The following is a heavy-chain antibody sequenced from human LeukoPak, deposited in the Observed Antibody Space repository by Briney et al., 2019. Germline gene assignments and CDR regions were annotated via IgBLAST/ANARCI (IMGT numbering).Heavy chain of an antibody. Sequence: GGSLRLSCVASGFSFSNYGTHWVRQAPGKGLEWVSGISWNSGSIGYADSVKGRFTISRDNAKNSLYLQMNSLRAEDTALYYCAKDNIAAAGTSDYWGQGTLVTVSS. CDR3: AKDNIAAAGTSDY. CDR2: ISWNSGSI. V-gene: IGHV3-9*01. J-gene: IGHJ4*02. D-gene: IGHD6-13*01. CDR1: GFSFSNYG.